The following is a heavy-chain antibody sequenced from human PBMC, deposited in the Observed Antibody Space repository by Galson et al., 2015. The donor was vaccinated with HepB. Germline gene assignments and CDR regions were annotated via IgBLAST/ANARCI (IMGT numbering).Heavy chain of an antibody. Sequence: SLRLSCAASGFTFSSYGMHWVRQAPGKGLEWVAVISYDGSKKYYADSVKGRFTISRDNSKNTLYLQMNSLRAEDTAVYYCAKDQVSDGSSCDHWGQGTLVTVSS. D-gene: IGHD6-13*01. CDR2: ISYDGSKK. CDR3: AKDQVSDGSSCDH. CDR1: GFTFSSYG. J-gene: IGHJ4*02. V-gene: IGHV3-30*18.